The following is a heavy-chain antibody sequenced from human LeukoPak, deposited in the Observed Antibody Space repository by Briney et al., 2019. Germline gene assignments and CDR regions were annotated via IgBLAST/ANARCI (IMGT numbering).Heavy chain of an antibody. Sequence: GGSLRLSCAASGFAVSSNYMSWVRQAPGKGLEWGSVIYSGGSTYYAGSVKGRFTVSRDSSKNTLYLQMSSLRAEDTAVYYCARGPARDHYTSGWYWVYWGHGTLVTVSP. CDR1: GFAVSSNY. V-gene: IGHV3-53*01. J-gene: IGHJ4*01. CDR2: IYSGGST. CDR3: ARGPARDHYTSGWYWVY. D-gene: IGHD6-19*01.